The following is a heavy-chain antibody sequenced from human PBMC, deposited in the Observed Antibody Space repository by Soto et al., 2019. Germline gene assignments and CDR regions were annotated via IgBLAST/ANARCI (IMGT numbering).Heavy chain of an antibody. V-gene: IGHV4-34*01. CDR3: AREGLSSSSGLDY. CDR2: INHSGST. D-gene: IGHD6-6*01. J-gene: IGHJ4*02. Sequence: LSLTCAVYGGSFSGYYWSWIRQPPGKGLEWIGEINHSGSTNYNPSLKSRVTISVDTSKNQFSLKLSSVTAADTAVYYCAREGLSSSSGLDYWGQGTLVTVSS. CDR1: GGSFSGYY.